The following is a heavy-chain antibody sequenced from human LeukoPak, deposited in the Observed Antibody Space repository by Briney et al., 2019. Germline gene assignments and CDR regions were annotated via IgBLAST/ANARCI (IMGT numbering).Heavy chain of an antibody. J-gene: IGHJ4*02. Sequence: SETLSLTCTVSGGSISSYYLSWIRQPAGKGLEWIGRIYTSGSTNYNPSLKSRVTMSVDTSKNQFSLKLSSVTAADTAVYYCAREYCSSTSCYYYFDYWGQGTLVTVSS. CDR2: IYTSGST. CDR3: AREYCSSTSCYYYFDY. D-gene: IGHD2-2*01. V-gene: IGHV4-4*07. CDR1: GGSISSYY.